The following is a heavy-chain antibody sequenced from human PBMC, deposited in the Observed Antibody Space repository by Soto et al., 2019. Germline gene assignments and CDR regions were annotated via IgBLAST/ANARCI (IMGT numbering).Heavy chain of an antibody. CDR1: GYAFTTYG. CDR3: ARGRYGDY. D-gene: IGHD1-1*01. J-gene: IGHJ4*02. V-gene: IGHV1-18*01. CDR2: ISAHNGNT. Sequence: QVHLVQSGAEVKKPGASVKVSCQGSGYAFTTYGITWVRQAPGQGLEWMGWISAHNGNTNYAQKLQGRVTVTRDTSTSTAYMELRSLRYDATAVSYCARGRYGDYWGQGALVTVSS.